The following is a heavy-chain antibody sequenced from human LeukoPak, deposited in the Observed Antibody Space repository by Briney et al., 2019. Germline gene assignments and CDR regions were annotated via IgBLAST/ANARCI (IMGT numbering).Heavy chain of an antibody. CDR2: IDPSSTYI. D-gene: IGHD3-16*01. CDR3: ARDRSLGISDY. CDR1: RFTFSSYT. Sequence: PGGSLRLSCSASRFTFSSYTMNWVRQAPGKGLEWVSSIDPSSTYIYYADSVKGRFTISRDNAQNSLYLQMNSLRAEDTAVYYCARDRSLGISDYWGQGTLVTVSS. J-gene: IGHJ4*02. V-gene: IGHV3-21*01.